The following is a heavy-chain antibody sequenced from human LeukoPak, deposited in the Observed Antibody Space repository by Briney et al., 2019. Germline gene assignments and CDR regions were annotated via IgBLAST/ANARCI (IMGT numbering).Heavy chain of an antibody. CDR2: ISYDGTNE. D-gene: IGHD6-19*01. V-gene: IGHV3-30*04. J-gene: IGHJ6*02. CDR3: ARDIKWLGRYYYYGLDV. CDR1: GFSFSSYT. Sequence: GGSLRLSCAASGFSFSSYTMHWVRQAPGKGLEWVAIISYDGTNEYYADSVKGRFTISRDNSKNTLYLQVNSLRAEDTAVYYCARDIKWLGRYYYYGLDVWGQETTVTVSS.